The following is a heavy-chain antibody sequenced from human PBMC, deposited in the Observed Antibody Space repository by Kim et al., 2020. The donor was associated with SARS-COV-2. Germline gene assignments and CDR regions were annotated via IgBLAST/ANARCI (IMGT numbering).Heavy chain of an antibody. J-gene: IGHJ5*02. CDR1: GYTFTSYA. CDR3: ARNRYSSGWYLGFDP. Sequence: ASVKVSCKASGYTFTSYAMNWVRQAPGQGLECMGWINTNTGNPAYAQGFTGRFVFSFDTSVSTAYLQISSLKAEDTAVYYCARNRYSSGWYLGFDPWGQGTLVSVSS. D-gene: IGHD6-19*01. CDR2: INTNTGNP. V-gene: IGHV7-4-1*02.